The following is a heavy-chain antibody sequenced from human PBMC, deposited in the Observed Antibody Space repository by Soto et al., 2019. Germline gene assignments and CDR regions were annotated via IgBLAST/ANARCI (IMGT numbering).Heavy chain of an antibody. CDR1: GGSISNAGYS. CDR3: ARVVAMDYFDY. Sequence: QLQLQESGSGLVKPSETLSLTCAVSGGSISNAGYSWSWIRQPPGKGLEWIGYMFQSGPTYYNPSLESRVTISVDRSKNQFSLKLRSVTAADTAVYYCARVVAMDYFDYWGQGTLVTVSS. V-gene: IGHV4-30-2*01. J-gene: IGHJ4*02. D-gene: IGHD5-12*01. CDR2: MFQSGPT.